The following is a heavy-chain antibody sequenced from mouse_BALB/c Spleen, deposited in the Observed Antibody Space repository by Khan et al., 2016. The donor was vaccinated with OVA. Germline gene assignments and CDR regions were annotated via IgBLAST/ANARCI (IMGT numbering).Heavy chain of an antibody. J-gene: IGHJ2*01. CDR2: ISYSGST. V-gene: IGHV3-2*02. D-gene: IGHD1-2*01. CDR3: ARTARMKY. Sequence: EVQLQESGPGLVKPSQSLSLTCTVTGYSITSGYGWNWLRQLPGNKLEWMGYISYSGSTNYNPSLKSRISITRDTSKNQFFLQLNSVTTEDTATYYCARTARMKYWGQGTTLTVSS. CDR1: GYSITSGYG.